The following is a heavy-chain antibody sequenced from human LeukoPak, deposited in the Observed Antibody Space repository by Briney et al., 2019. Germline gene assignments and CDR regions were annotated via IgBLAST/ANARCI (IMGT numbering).Heavy chain of an antibody. D-gene: IGHD3-22*01. CDR2: VYHSADS. Sequence: PSETLSLTCTVSDGSISAYYWSWIRQTPGKGLEWIGYVYHSADSTYNPSLRSRVTMSMDTAENQSSLKMRSVSAADTAVYYCARVGSYDSSGYYFDHWGQGTLVTVSS. CDR1: DGSISAYY. V-gene: IGHV4-59*01. J-gene: IGHJ4*02. CDR3: ARVGSYDSSGYYFDH.